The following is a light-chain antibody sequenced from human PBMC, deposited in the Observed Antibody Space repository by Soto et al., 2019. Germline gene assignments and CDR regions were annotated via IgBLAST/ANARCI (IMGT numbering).Light chain of an antibody. CDR2: AAS. Sequence: EIVLTQSPGTLSLSPGERATLSCRASQSVSSSFLAWYQQKPGQAPRLLIYAASSRATGIPDRFSGGGSGTDFTLTISRLEPEDFAVYYCQQYAISPRTFGQGTKVDIK. J-gene: IGKJ1*01. CDR3: QQYAISPRT. V-gene: IGKV3-20*01. CDR1: QSVSSSF.